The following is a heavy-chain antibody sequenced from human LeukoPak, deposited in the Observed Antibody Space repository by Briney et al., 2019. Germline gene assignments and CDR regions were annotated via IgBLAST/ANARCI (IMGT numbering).Heavy chain of an antibody. J-gene: IGHJ2*01. Sequence: SETLSLTCAVYGGSFSGYYWRWIRQPPGKGLEWIGEINHSGSTNYNPSLKSRVTISVDTSKNQFSLKLSSVTAADTAVYYCARGRYSYGYRWWYFDLWGRGTLVTVSS. CDR3: ARGRYSYGYRWWYFDL. CDR2: INHSGST. V-gene: IGHV4-34*01. D-gene: IGHD5-18*01. CDR1: GGSFSGYY.